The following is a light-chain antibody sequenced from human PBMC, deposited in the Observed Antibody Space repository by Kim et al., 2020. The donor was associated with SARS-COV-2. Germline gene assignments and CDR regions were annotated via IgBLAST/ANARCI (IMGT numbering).Light chain of an antibody. CDR3: QQYNNSRT. CDR1: QSVSSN. CDR2: GAS. Sequence: EIVMTQSPATLSVSPGERATLSCRASQSVSSNLAWYQQKPGQAPRLLIYGASTRATGIPARFSGSGSGTEFTLTISSLQSEDFAVYYCQQYNNSRTFGQGTKVDIK. V-gene: IGKV3-15*01. J-gene: IGKJ1*01.